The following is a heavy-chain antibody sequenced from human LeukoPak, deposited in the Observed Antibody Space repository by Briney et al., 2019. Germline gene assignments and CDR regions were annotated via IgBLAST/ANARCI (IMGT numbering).Heavy chain of an antibody. Sequence: SETLSLTCAVYGESFSAYFWNWIRQAPGKPLEYIGEINHRGSSHYNPSLKTRVTLSVDTSKNQFSLTLTSVTAADTAVYFCARDSSFDGYCSAGACDAGYYDSWGQGTPVTVSS. V-gene: IGHV4-34*01. CDR3: ARDSSFDGYCSAGACDAGYYDS. D-gene: IGHD2-15*01. J-gene: IGHJ4*02. CDR2: INHRGSS. CDR1: GESFSAYF.